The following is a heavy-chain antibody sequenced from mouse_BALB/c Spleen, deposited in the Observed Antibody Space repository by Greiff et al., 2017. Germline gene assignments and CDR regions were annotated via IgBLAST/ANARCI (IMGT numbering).Heavy chain of an antibody. CDR3: ARWGPMDN. CDR1: GFTFSSFG. CDR2: ISSGSSTI. V-gene: IGHV5-17*02. Sequence: EVKLVESGGGLVQPGGSRKLSCAASGFTFSSFGMHWVRQAPEKGLEWVAYISSGSSTIYYADTVKGRFTISRDNPQNTLFLQMTSLRSEDTAMYYCARWGPMDNCGQGTSVTVSP. J-gene: IGHJ4*01.